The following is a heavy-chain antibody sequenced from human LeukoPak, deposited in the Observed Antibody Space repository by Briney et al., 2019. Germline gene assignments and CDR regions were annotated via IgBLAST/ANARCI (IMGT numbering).Heavy chain of an antibody. CDR1: SGSFSDYY. CDR2: INHSGST. J-gene: IGHJ6*03. CDR3: ARGYPGYYYYYMDV. V-gene: IGHV4-34*01. D-gene: IGHD2-2*02. Sequence: PSETLSLTCAVYSGSFSDYYWSWIRQHPGKGLEWIGQINHSGSTNYNPSLKSRVTFSVDTSKNQFSLKLSSVTAADTAIYYCARGYPGYYYYYMDVWGKGTTVTVS.